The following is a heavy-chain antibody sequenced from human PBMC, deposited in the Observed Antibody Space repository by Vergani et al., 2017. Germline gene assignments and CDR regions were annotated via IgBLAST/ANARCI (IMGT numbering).Heavy chain of an antibody. D-gene: IGHD2-2*01. CDR1: GYIFTNYW. J-gene: IGHJ3*01. Sequence: EVQLVQSGTEVKKPGESLKISCKTSGYIFTNYWIGWVRQMPGRGLEWLGMFYPGDSDTRYSPSLQGQVTISADKSISTAYLHWTSLKASDTAVYYCARLRLVPYSFDFWGQGTMVTVSS. CDR2: FYPGDSDT. V-gene: IGHV5-51*03. CDR3: ARLRLVPYSFDF.